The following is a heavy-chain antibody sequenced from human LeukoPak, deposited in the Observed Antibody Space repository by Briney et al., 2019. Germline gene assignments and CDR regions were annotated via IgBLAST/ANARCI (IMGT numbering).Heavy chain of an antibody. D-gene: IGHD1-26*01. CDR2: INHSGST. CDR3: ARERVGAHAFDI. J-gene: IGHJ3*02. CDR1: GGSFSGYY. V-gene: IGHV4-34*01. Sequence: SETLSLTCAGEGGSFSGYYWSCIRQPPGKRLEWIGEINHSGSTNYNPSLKSRVTISVDTSKNQFSLKLSSVTAADTAVYYCARERVGAHAFDIWGQGTMVTVSS.